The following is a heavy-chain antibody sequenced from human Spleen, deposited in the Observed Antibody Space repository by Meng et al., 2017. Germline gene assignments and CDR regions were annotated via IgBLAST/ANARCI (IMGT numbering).Heavy chain of an antibody. Sequence: QGQRGQVGAGVKKPGASVKVSCKASGYTFTSYYMHWVRQAPGQGLEWMGIINPSGGSTSYAQKFQGRVTMTRDTSTSTVYMELSSLRSEDTAVYYCARPMTNSTRSNWFDPWGQGTLVTVSS. V-gene: IGHV1-46*01. D-gene: IGHD2-15*01. CDR3: ARPMTNSTRSNWFDP. J-gene: IGHJ5*02. CDR1: GYTFTSYY. CDR2: INPSGGST.